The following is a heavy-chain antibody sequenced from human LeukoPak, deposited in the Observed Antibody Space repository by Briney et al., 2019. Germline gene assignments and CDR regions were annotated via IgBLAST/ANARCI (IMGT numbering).Heavy chain of an antibody. J-gene: IGHJ4*02. V-gene: IGHV4-31*03. CDR1: GGSISSGNYF. CDR2: IHYSGIT. D-gene: IGHD2/OR15-2a*01. CDR3: AGKPNALYYFDK. Sequence: SETLSPTCSVSGGSISSGNYFWTWIRHHPGKGLEWIGYIHYSGITYYNPSLKSRASMSVDTSKHQFSLNLNSVTAADTAVYYCAGKPNALYYFDKWGQGSLVTVSS.